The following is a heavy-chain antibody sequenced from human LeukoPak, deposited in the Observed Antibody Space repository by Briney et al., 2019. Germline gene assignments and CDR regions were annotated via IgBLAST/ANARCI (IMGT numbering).Heavy chain of an antibody. Sequence: GGSLRLSCAASGFTFSSYSMNWVRQAPGKGLEWVSYISSSSSTIYYADSVKGRFTISRDNAKNSLYLQMNSLRAEDTAVYYCARGTLGQLLGYWGQGTLVPVSS. J-gene: IGHJ4*02. CDR3: ARGTLGQLLGY. CDR1: GFTFSSYS. D-gene: IGHD6-6*01. CDR2: ISSSSSTI. V-gene: IGHV3-48*01.